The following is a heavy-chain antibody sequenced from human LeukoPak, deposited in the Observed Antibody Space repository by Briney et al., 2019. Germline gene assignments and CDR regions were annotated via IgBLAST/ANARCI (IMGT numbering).Heavy chain of an antibody. D-gene: IGHD5-24*01. CDR2: IIPIFGTA. CDR3: ASVYKHGMDV. J-gene: IGHJ6*02. Sequence: SVKVSCKASGGTFSSYAISWVRQAPGQGLEWMGGIIPIFGTANYAQKFQGRVTMTRDTSASTVYMELSSLRSEDTAVYYCASVYKHGMDVWGQGTTVTVSS. V-gene: IGHV1-69*05. CDR1: GGTFSSYA.